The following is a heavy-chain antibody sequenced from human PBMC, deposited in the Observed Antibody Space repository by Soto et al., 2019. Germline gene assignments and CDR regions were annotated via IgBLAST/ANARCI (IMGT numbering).Heavy chain of an antibody. CDR2: VNPHTGGT. Sequence: QVQLVQSGAEVKKPGASVKVSCKTSGYTFIGYYLNWVRQAPGQGLEWMGWVNPHTGGTHYAQKIDGRVTMTRDTSTYTAYMELSGLKFDDTATYFCARVMAYEQQLVPFDYWGQGTLVTVSS. CDR1: GYTFIGYY. V-gene: IGHV1-2*02. D-gene: IGHD6-13*01. CDR3: ARVMAYEQQLVPFDY. J-gene: IGHJ4*02.